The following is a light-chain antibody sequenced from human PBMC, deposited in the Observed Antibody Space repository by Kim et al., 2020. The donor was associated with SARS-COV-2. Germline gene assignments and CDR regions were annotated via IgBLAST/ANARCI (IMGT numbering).Light chain of an antibody. CDR1: QSISSY. J-gene: IGKJ1*01. Sequence: ASVGDRVTITCRASQSISSYLNWYQQKPGKAPKRLIYAASSLQSGVPSRFSGSGSGTDFTLTISSLQPEDFATYYCQQSYSTPATFGQGTKVDIK. CDR3: QQSYSTPAT. CDR2: AAS. V-gene: IGKV1-39*01.